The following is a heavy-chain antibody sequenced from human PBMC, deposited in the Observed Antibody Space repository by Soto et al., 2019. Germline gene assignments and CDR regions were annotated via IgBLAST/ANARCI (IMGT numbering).Heavy chain of an antibody. CDR3: ARGWRGFREVTRFALDY. Sequence: ASVKVSCKASGYTFTSYYMHWVRQAPGQGLEWMGIINPSGGSTSYAQKFQGRVTMTRETSTSTVYMELSSLRSEDKAVYYCARGWRGFREVTRFALDYWGQGTLVTVSS. CDR1: GYTFTSYY. D-gene: IGHD3-10*01. J-gene: IGHJ4*02. CDR2: INPSGGST. V-gene: IGHV1-46*01.